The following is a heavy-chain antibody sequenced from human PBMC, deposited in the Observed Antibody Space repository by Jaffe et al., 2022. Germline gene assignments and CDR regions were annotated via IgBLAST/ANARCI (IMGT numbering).Heavy chain of an antibody. J-gene: IGHJ4*02. CDR1: GFTFRTYE. Sequence: EVQLVESGGGLMQPGGSLRLSCAASGFTFRTYEMNWVRQAPGKGLEWLTYISNTATTIYYADSVKGRFTISRDNAKNSLYLQMNSLRAEDTAVYYCVRGGWSRYFDYWAQGTLVTVSS. D-gene: IGHD2-8*01. V-gene: IGHV3-48*03. CDR2: ISNTATTI. CDR3: VRGGWSRYFDY.